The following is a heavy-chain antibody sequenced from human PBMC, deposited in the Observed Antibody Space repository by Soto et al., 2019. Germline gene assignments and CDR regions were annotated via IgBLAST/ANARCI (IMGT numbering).Heavy chain of an antibody. CDR2: IKQDGSEK. Sequence: PGGSLRLSCAASGFTFSSYWMSWVRQAPGKGLEWVANIKQDGSEKYYVDSVKGRFTISRDNAKNSLYLQMNSLRAEDTAVYYCARSSDYDILTGYVGGFDYWGQGTLVTVSS. V-gene: IGHV3-7*05. CDR1: GFTFSSYW. J-gene: IGHJ4*02. CDR3: ARSSDYDILTGYVGGFDY. D-gene: IGHD3-9*01.